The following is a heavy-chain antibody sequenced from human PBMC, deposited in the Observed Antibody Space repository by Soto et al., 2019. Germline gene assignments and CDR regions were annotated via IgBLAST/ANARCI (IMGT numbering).Heavy chain of an antibody. D-gene: IGHD3-10*01. CDR3: ARAFLWFGELLREYYYYGMDV. Sequence: SVKVSCKASGGTFSSYAISWVRQAPGQGLEWMGGIIPIFGTANYAQKFQGRVTITADESTSTAYMELSSLRSEDTAVYYCARAFLWFGELLREYYYYGMDVWGQGTTVTVSS. V-gene: IGHV1-69*13. CDR1: GGTFSSYA. CDR2: IIPIFGTA. J-gene: IGHJ6*02.